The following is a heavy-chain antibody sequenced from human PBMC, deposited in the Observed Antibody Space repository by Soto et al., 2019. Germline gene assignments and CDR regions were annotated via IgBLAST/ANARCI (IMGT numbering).Heavy chain of an antibody. V-gene: IGHV3-33*01. CDR1: GFTFSSYG. CDR2: IWYDGSNK. CDR3: ARDHGSYYFPPDY. D-gene: IGHD1-26*01. Sequence: QVQLVESGGGVVQPGRSLRLSCAASGFTFSSYGMHWVRQAPGKGLEWVAVIWYDGSNKYYADSVKGRFTISRDNSKNTLYLQMNSLRAEDTAVYYCARDHGSYYFPPDYWGQGTLVTVSS. J-gene: IGHJ4*02.